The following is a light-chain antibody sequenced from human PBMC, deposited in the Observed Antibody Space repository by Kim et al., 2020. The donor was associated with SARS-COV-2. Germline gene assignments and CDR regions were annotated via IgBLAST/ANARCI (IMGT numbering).Light chain of an antibody. J-gene: IGLJ1*01. CDR3: QSYDSSNHGV. Sequence: KTVTTSCTRSSGSIASNYVQWYQQRPGSAPTTVIYEDNQRPSGVPDRFSGSIDSSSNSASLTISGLKTEDEADYYCQSYDSSNHGVFGTGTKVTVL. V-gene: IGLV6-57*03. CDR2: EDN. CDR1: SGSIASNY.